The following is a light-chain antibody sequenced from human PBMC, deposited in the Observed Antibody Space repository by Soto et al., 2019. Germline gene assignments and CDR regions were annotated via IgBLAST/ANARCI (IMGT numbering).Light chain of an antibody. Sequence: TLSLSPGERATLSCRASQSVRNTYLAWYQQKPGQAPRLLIYGVSSRATGVPDRFSGSGSGTDFTLTISRLEPEDFAVYYCQQYSSSPVTFGGGTKVDIK. CDR3: QQYSSSPVT. V-gene: IGKV3-20*01. CDR2: GVS. CDR1: QSVRNTY. J-gene: IGKJ4*01.